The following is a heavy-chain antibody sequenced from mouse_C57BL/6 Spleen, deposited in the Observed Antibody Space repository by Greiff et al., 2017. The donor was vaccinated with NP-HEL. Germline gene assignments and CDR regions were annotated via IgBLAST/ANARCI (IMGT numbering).Heavy chain of an antibody. D-gene: IGHD1-1*01. Sequence: QVHVKQSGAELVKPGASVKISCKASGYAFSSYWMNWVKQRPGKGLEWIGQIYPGDGDTNYNGKFKGKATLTADKSSSTAYMQLSSLTSEDSAVYFCARIWVITTVVADYWGQGTTLTVSS. CDR3: ARIWVITTVVADY. V-gene: IGHV1-80*01. J-gene: IGHJ2*01. CDR2: IYPGDGDT. CDR1: GYAFSSYW.